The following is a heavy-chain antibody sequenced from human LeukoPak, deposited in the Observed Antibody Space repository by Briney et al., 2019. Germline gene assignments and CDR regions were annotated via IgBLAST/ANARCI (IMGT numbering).Heavy chain of an antibody. CDR1: GSPLSSYA. Sequence: GGSLRLSCAASGSPLSSYAMSWVRQAPGKGLEWVSATSSSDAGTYYADSVRGRFTISRDNSKNTLYLQMNSLRVEDAAVYYCARAPVTSCRGAYCYPFDYWGQGTLVTVSS. CDR3: ARAPVTSCRGAYCYPFDY. D-gene: IGHD2-21*01. J-gene: IGHJ4*02. V-gene: IGHV3-23*01. CDR2: TSSSDAGT.